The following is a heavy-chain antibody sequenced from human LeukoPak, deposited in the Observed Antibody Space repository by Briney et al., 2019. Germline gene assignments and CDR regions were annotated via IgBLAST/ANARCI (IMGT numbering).Heavy chain of an antibody. CDR1: GGTFSTYV. D-gene: IGHD2-21*02. V-gene: IGHV1-69*01. J-gene: IGHJ6*02. Sequence: SVKVSCKASGGTFSTYVISWARQAPGQGLEWMGGIIPIFGTANYAQKFQGRVTITADESTSTAYMELSSLRSEDTAVYYCARDRSVVTAILHYYYYGMDVWGQGTTVTVSS. CDR2: IIPIFGTA. CDR3: ARDRSVVTAILHYYYYGMDV.